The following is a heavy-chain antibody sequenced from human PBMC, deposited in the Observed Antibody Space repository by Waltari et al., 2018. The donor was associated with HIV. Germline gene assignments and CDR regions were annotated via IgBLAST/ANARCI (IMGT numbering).Heavy chain of an antibody. CDR2: IFYSGST. D-gene: IGHD2-2*01. CDR3: ARPIVVGALGYGMDV. J-gene: IGHJ6*02. V-gene: IGHV4-39*01. CDR1: GGSISSSSYY. Sequence: QLQLQESGPGLVKPSETLSLTCTVSGGSISSSSYYWGWIRQPPGKGLDGIGGIFYSGSTYYNPSLKSRVTISVDTSKNQFSLKLSSVTAADTAVYYCARPIVVGALGYGMDVWGQGTTVTVSS.